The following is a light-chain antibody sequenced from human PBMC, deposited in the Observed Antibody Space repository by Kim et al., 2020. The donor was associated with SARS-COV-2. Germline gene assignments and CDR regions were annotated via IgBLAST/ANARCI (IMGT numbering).Light chain of an antibody. Sequence: QAGLTQPPSVSKGLRQTATLTCTGNSDNVGIQGASWLQQRQGHPPKVLSYRNNNRPSGISERFTASRSGNIASLTITGLQPEDEADYYCSAWDGRLSGWVFGGGTQLTVL. CDR2: RNN. CDR1: SDNVGIQG. J-gene: IGLJ3*02. V-gene: IGLV10-54*04. CDR3: SAWDGRLSGWV.